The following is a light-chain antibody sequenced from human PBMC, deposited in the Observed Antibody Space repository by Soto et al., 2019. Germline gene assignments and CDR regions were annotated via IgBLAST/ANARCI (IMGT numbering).Light chain of an antibody. CDR2: DAS. J-gene: IGKJ2*01. CDR1: QSISGW. V-gene: IGKV1-5*01. CDR3: QQYSTYSYT. Sequence: DIQMTQSPSTLSASVGDRVTITCWASQSISGWLAWYQQKPGKAPNLLIYDASTLERGVPSRFSGSGSGTEFTLTISGLQPDDFATYYCQQYSTYSYTFGQGTKLEI.